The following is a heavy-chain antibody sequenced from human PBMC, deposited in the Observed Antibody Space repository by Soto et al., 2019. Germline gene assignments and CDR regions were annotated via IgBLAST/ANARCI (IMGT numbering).Heavy chain of an antibody. J-gene: IGHJ4*02. CDR1: GFTFSSYE. Sequence: GGSLRLSCAASGFTFSSYEMNWVRQAPGKGLEWVSYISSGGTTIYYADSVKGRFTISRDNAKNSLDLQMNSLGADDTAIYYCARALDFWSGYLSDWGQGTLVTVSS. CDR3: ARALDFWSGYLSD. CDR2: ISSGGTTI. V-gene: IGHV3-48*03. D-gene: IGHD3-3*01.